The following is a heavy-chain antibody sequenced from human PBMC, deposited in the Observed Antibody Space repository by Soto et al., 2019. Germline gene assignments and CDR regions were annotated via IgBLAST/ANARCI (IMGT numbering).Heavy chain of an antibody. Sequence: QVQLVQSGAEVKKPGASVKVSCKASGYTFIDYYMHWVRQAPGQGLEWMGWIDPKSGDTKYAEKFQGSVTLSRDTSVSTAFLELGSLRLDDTAVYYCARVTGWMYGREGFPVWGQGTMVNVSP. J-gene: IGHJ3*01. CDR3: ARVTGWMYGREGFPV. V-gene: IGHV1-2*04. D-gene: IGHD2-8*01. CDR1: GYTFIDYY. CDR2: IDPKSGDT.